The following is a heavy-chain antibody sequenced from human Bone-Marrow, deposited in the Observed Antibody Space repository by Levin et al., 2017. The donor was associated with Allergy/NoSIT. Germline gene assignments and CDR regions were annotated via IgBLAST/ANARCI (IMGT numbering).Heavy chain of an antibody. J-gene: IGHJ6*02. D-gene: IGHD2-2*01. Sequence: SETLSLTCTVSGGSISSSGHYWGWIRQPPGKGLEWIGSIYDSGNTYYNPSLKSRVTISVDTSKNQFSLKVSSVTAADTAVYYCARHHQPYYYYYTLDVWGQGTTVTVSS. CDR1: GGSISSSGHY. V-gene: IGHV4-39*01. CDR3: ARHHQPYYYYYTLDV. CDR2: IYDSGNT.